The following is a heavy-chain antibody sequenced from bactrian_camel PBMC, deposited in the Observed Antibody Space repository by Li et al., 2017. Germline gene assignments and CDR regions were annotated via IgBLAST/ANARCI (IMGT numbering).Heavy chain of an antibody. V-gene: IGHV3S40*01. CDR1: GYTYNRYC. D-gene: IGHD2*01. J-gene: IGHJ6*01. CDR2: IYSGGVYP. CDR3: ASQGRGYYSTKKTEFVY. Sequence: VQLVESGGGSVKAGGSLTLTCVASGYTYNRYCMGWFRQAPGKEREGVAAIYSGGVYPMYADSVKGRFTISRDNAKNTVYLQMNSLKPEDTGMYYCASQGRGYYSTKKTEFVYWGQGTQVTVS.